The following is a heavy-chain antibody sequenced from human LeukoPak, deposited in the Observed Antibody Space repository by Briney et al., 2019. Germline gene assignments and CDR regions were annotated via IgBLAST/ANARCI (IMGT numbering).Heavy chain of an antibody. J-gene: IGHJ5*02. CDR3: ARDDYGFDP. Sequence: GGSLRLSCSASGFTFSSCAMHWVRQAPGKGLEWVAVISYDGSNDYYADSVKGRFTISRDNSKNTLYLQMNSLRAEDTAVYYCARDDYGFDPWGQGTLVTVSS. D-gene: IGHD4-17*01. CDR1: GFTFSSCA. V-gene: IGHV3-30-3*01. CDR2: ISYDGSND.